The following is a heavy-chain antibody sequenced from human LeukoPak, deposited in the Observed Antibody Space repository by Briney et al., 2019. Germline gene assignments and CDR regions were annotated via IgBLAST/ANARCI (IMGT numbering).Heavy chain of an antibody. V-gene: IGHV3-48*01. D-gene: IGHD6-19*01. CDR3: ARGLGSSSGPLDV. CDR1: GFTFSSYS. J-gene: IGHJ6*04. CDR2: ISSSSSTI. Sequence: GGSLRLSCAASGFTFSSYSMNWVRQGPGKGLEWVSYISSSSSTIYYADSVKGRFTISRDNAKNSLYLQMNSLRAEDTAVYYCARGLGSSSGPLDVWGKGTTVTVSS.